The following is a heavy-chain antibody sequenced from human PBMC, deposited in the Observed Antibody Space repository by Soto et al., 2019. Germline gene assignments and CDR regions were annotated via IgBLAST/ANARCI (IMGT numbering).Heavy chain of an antibody. J-gene: IGHJ5*02. CDR3: ARDVVTILGLNWFDP. V-gene: IGHV4-59*01. CDR1: GGSFSGYY. CDR2: IYYSGST. D-gene: IGHD3-3*01. Sequence: PSETLSLTCAVYGGSFSGYYWSWIRQPPGKGLEWIGYIYYSGSTNYNPSLKSRVTISVDTSKNQFSLKLSSVTAADTAVYYCARDVVTILGLNWFDPWGQGTLVTVSS.